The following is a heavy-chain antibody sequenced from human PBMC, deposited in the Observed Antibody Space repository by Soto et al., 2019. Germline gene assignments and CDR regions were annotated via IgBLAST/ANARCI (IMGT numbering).Heavy chain of an antibody. J-gene: IGHJ3*01. Sequence: PSETLSLTCAIYNSSLGAFHWTWIRQPPGKGLGWIGELIHGGSTNYNPSLKSRVTFSLDTSRSQFSLHLMSVTAADSAVYYCARSPLSYDYVRQTWREVGDSFDVWGRGTSVTVSS. CDR2: LIHGGST. CDR1: NSSLGAFH. D-gene: IGHD3-10*02. V-gene: IGHV4-34*12. CDR3: ARSPLSYDYVRQTWREVGDSFDV.